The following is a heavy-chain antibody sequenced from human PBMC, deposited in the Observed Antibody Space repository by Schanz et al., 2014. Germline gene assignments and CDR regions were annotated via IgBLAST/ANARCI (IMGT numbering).Heavy chain of an antibody. CDR2: MYINSGST. J-gene: IGHJ3*01. D-gene: IGHD5-12*01. CDR1: GFTVNTNY. Sequence: EVQLVESGGGLIQPGGSLRLSCAVSGFTVNTNYMSWVRQAPGKGLEWISSMYINSGSTQYAVSVKGRFIISRDSSKNSLFLQRNSLRAEDTAVYLCARDGGRDGYNLAFDVWGQGTLVTVSS. V-gene: IGHV3-53*01. CDR3: ARDGGRDGYNLAFDV.